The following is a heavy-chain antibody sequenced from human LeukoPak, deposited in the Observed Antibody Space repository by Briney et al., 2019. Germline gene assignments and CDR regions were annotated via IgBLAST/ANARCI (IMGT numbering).Heavy chain of an antibody. CDR3: ARSGTGYYYYGMDV. V-gene: IGHV1-69*13. Sequence: SVTVSCKASGGTFSSYAISWVRQAPGQGLEWMGGIIPIFGTANYAQKFQGRVTITADESTSTAYMELSSLRSEDTAVYYCARSGTGYYYYGMDVWGQGTTVTVSS. D-gene: IGHD1-7*01. J-gene: IGHJ6*02. CDR2: IIPIFGTA. CDR1: GGTFSSYA.